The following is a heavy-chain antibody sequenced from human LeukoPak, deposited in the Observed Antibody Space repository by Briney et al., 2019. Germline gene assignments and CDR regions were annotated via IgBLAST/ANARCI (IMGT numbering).Heavy chain of an antibody. J-gene: IGHJ4*02. D-gene: IGHD2-21*01. V-gene: IGHV3-53*01. CDR2: ISTGDST. Sequence: GGSLRRYCAASGFTGSNNYMSWVRQAPGKGLEWISSISTGDSTYYADSVKGRFTISRDNSKNTLSLLMNSLRAEDTAIYYCAGVWRGNYYDYWGQGTLVTVSS. CDR1: GFTGSNNY. CDR3: AGVWRGNYYDY.